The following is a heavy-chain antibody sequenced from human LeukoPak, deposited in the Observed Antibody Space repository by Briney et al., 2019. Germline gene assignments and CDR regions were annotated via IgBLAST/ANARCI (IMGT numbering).Heavy chain of an antibody. D-gene: IGHD3-22*01. CDR3: AREDYYDSSGYYAHYFDY. Sequence: GGSLRLSCAASGFTFSSYWMHWVRQAPGKGLVWVSRIDSDGSSTDYADSVKGRFTISRDNSKNTLYLQMNSLRAEDTAVYYCAREDYYDSSGYYAHYFDYWGQGTLVTVSS. V-gene: IGHV3-74*01. CDR1: GFTFSSYW. CDR2: IDSDGSST. J-gene: IGHJ4*02.